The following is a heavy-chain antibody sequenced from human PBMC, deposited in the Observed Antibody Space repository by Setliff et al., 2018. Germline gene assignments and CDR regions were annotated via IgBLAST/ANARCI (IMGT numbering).Heavy chain of an antibody. D-gene: IGHD3-10*01. CDR3: ARASRFGTTMWRGDYYMDV. CDR1: GYTFRSYA. CDR2: VNTNTGNP. Sequence: RASVKVSCKASGYTFRSYAMNWVRQAPGQGLEWMGWVNTNTGNPTYAQGFTGRFVFSLDTSVSTTYLQISSLKAEDTAVYYCARASRFGTTMWRGDYYMDVWGKGTTVTVSS. J-gene: IGHJ6*03. V-gene: IGHV7-4-1*02.